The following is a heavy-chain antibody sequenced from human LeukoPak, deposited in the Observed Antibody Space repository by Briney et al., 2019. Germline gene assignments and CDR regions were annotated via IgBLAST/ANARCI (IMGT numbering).Heavy chain of an antibody. Sequence: PSETLSLTCTVSGGSISSGSYYWSWIRQPAGKGLEWIGRIYTSGSTNYNPSLKSRVTISVDTSKNQFSLKLSSVTAADTAVYYCARDSGYDFCSRPLAGDYYYMDVWGKGTTVTVSS. CDR1: GGSISSGSYY. J-gene: IGHJ6*03. CDR2: IYTSGST. D-gene: IGHD3-3*01. CDR3: ARDSGYDFCSRPLAGDYYYMDV. V-gene: IGHV4-61*02.